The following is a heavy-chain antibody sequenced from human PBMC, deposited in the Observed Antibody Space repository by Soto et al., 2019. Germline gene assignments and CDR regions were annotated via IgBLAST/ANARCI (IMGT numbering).Heavy chain of an antibody. CDR1: GGSISSGGYY. V-gene: IGHV4-31*03. Sequence: NPSETLSLTCTVSGGSISSGGYYWSWIRQHPGKGLEWIGYIYYTGSTYYNPSLKSRVTISVDTSKNQFSLKLSSVTAADTAVYYCARVRYYDSSGYPSLDYWGQGTLVTVSS. D-gene: IGHD3-22*01. CDR3: ARVRYYDSSGYPSLDY. J-gene: IGHJ4*02. CDR2: IYYTGST.